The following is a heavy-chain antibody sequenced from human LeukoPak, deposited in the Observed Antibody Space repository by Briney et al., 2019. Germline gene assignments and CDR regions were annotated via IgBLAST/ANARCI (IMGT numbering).Heavy chain of an antibody. V-gene: IGHV5-51*01. CDR3: ASSTYYYDSRGYSLDY. J-gene: IGHJ4*02. Sequence: GESQKISCKGSGYSFTSYWIGWVRQMPGKGLEWMGIIYPGDSDTRYSPSFQGQVTISADKSISTAYLQWSSLKASDTAMYYCASSTYYYDSRGYSLDYWGQGTLVTVSS. D-gene: IGHD3-22*01. CDR1: GYSFTSYW. CDR2: IYPGDSDT.